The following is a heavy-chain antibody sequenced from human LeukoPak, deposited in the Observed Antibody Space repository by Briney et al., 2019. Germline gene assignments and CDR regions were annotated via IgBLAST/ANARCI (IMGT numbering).Heavy chain of an antibody. CDR2: IYYSGST. J-gene: IGHJ4*02. CDR1: GGSISSSSYY. D-gene: IGHD4-17*01. Sequence: PSETLSLTCTVSGGSISSSSYYWGWIRQPPGKGLKWIGSIYYSGSTYYNPSLKSRVTISVDTSKNQFSLKLSSVTAADTAVYYCARDPVRLNDYGDSAGGDYFDYWGQGTLVTVSS. V-gene: IGHV4-39*07. CDR3: ARDPVRLNDYGDSAGGDYFDY.